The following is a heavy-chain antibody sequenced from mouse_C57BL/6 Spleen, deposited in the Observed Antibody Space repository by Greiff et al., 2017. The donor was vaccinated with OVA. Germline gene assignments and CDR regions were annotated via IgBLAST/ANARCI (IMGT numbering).Heavy chain of an antibody. V-gene: IGHV10-3*01. CDR2: IRSKSSNCAT. Sequence: GGGLVQPKGSLNLSCAASGFTFNTLAMHWVRLAPGKGLEWVARIRSKSSNCATYYADSVKDRFTISRDDSHSMHYLQMNNLNSEDSAVYYCVREGAGYFDYWGQGTTLTVSS. CDR3: VREGAGYFDY. CDR1: GFTFNTLA. J-gene: IGHJ2*01.